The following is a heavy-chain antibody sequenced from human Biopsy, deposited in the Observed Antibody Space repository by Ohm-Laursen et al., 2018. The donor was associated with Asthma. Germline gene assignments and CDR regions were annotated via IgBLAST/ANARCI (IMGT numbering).Heavy chain of an antibody. J-gene: IGHJ6*02. D-gene: IGHD3-10*01. CDR2: ISVYNGNT. Sequence: SSVPVSCKTSGYTFNSAGITWVRQAPGQGLEWMGWISVYNGNTKVAQKLQDKVTMITDTSTSTAYMELRSLRSDDTAVYFCARAVDYSDYYGIDVWGQGTTVTVS. CDR3: ARAVDYSDYYGIDV. CDR1: GYTFNSAG. V-gene: IGHV1-18*01.